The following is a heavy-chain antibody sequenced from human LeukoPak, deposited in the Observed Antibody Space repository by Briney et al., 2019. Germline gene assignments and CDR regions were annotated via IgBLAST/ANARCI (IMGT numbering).Heavy chain of an antibody. CDR2: IKSKTDHGTT. D-gene: IGHD3-16*02. J-gene: IGHJ4*02. Sequence: NPGGSLRLSCAASGFTFSNAWMSWVSQAPGKGREWVGPIKSKTDHGTTDYAAAVTGRFTISRDDSKNTLYLQMNSMKTEDTAVYYCSTLSVWGQGTLVTVSS. V-gene: IGHV3-15*01. CDR3: STLSV. CDR1: GFTFSNAW.